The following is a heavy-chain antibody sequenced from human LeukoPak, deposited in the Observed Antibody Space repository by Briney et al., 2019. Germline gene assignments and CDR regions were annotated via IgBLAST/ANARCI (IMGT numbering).Heavy chain of an antibody. CDR3: ARDRAI. CDR2: TYYRSRWHN. J-gene: IGHJ3*02. Sequence: SQTLSLTCAISGDSVSSNSSTWNWIRQSPLRGLEWLGRTYYRSRWHNDYSLSVKSRITINPDTSKNQFSLQLISVTPEDTAVYYCARDRAIWGQGTMVTVSS. V-gene: IGHV6-1*01. CDR1: GDSVSSNSST.